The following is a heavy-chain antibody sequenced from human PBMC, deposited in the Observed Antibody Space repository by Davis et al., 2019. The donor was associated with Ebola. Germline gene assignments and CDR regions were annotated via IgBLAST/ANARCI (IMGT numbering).Heavy chain of an antibody. CDR3: ARLWISYSYFDY. V-gene: IGHV4-30-4*08. CDR1: GDSINNGDYY. D-gene: IGHD2-8*01. J-gene: IGHJ4*02. Sequence: PSETLSLTCTVSGDSINNGDYYWTWIRQPPGKGLEWIGHIYYNGQTSYRSSLKSRIAMSLDMSKNQFSLKLNSLTATDTAVYYCARLWISYSYFDYWGQGILVPVSS. CDR2: IYYNGQT.